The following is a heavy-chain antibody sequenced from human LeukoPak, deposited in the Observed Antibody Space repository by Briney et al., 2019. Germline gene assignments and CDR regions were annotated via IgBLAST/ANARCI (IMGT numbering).Heavy chain of an antibody. CDR1: GFTFSAYT. Sequence: GGSLRLSCAASGFTFSAYTMNWVRQAPGKGLEWVAFIRYDGSNKYYADSVKGRFTISRDNAKNSLYLQMNSLRAEDTAVYYCARDSMITFGGVPHFDYWGQGTLVTVSS. CDR3: ARDSMITFGGVPHFDY. CDR2: IRYDGSNK. V-gene: IGHV3-30*02. D-gene: IGHD3-16*01. J-gene: IGHJ4*02.